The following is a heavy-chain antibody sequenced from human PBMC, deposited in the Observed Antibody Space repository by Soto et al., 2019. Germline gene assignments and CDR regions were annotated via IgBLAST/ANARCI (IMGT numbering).Heavy chain of an antibody. V-gene: IGHV1-3*01. Sequence: EVSVKVSCKASGYTFTSYAMHWVRQAPGQRLEWMGWINAGNGNTKYSQKFQGRVTITRDTSASTAYMELSSLRSEDTAVYYCARTAVLGATHYYYYSMDVWGQGTTVTVSS. CDR2: INAGNGNT. CDR1: GYTFTSYA. CDR3: ARTAVLGATHYYYYSMDV. D-gene: IGHD1-26*01. J-gene: IGHJ6*02.